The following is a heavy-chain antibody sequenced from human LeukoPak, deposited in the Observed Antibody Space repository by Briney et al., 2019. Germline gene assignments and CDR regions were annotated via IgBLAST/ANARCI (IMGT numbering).Heavy chain of an antibody. CDR2: ISSGGSPI. J-gene: IGHJ3*02. CDR1: GFTFSDYY. V-gene: IGHV3-11*04. D-gene: IGHD2-2*02. CDR3: VRAVPAAVLGAFDI. Sequence: GGSLRLSCAASGFTFSDYYMSWIRQAPGKGLEWVSYISSGGSPIYYADSEKGRFTISRDNAKNSLYLQMNSLRAEDTAVYYCVRAVPAAVLGAFDIWGQGSMVTVSS.